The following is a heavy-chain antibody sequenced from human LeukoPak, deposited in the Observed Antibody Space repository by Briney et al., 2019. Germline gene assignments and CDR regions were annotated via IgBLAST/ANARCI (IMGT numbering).Heavy chain of an antibody. V-gene: IGHV4-4*02. J-gene: IGHJ3*02. CDR1: GGSISSSNW. D-gene: IGHD3-16*02. CDR2: IYHSGST. Sequence: PSETLSLTCAVSGGSISSSNWWSWVRQPPGKGLEWIGEIYHSGSTNYNPSLKSRVTISVDKSKNQFSLKLSSVTAADTAVYYCASHLTNTFGGVIVPNEAFDIWGQGTMVTVSS. CDR3: ASHLTNTFGGVIVPNEAFDI.